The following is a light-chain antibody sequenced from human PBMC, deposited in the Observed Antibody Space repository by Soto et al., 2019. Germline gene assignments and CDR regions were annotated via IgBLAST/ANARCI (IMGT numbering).Light chain of an antibody. CDR3: QHYDSSPPYT. Sequence: AIRMTQSPSSLSASTGDRVTITCRASQGISSYLAWYQQKPGKAPQLLIYAASTRATGIPDRFSGSGSATDFTLTISRLEPEDSAVYYCQHYDSSPPYTFGQGTRLEIK. V-gene: IGKV1-8*01. CDR2: AAS. CDR1: QGISSY. J-gene: IGKJ5*01.